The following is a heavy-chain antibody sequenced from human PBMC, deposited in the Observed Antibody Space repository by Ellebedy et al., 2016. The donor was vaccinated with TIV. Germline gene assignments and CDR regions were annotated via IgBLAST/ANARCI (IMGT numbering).Heavy chain of an antibody. CDR3: GRKGYWTVTS. V-gene: IGHV3-72*01. D-gene: IGHD2-8*02. CDR2: IRSKAYGGTT. J-gene: IGHJ5*02. Sequence: SLKISCAASGFTFSDHYMNWVRQAPGKGLEWVGFIRSKAYGGTTEYSASVKGRFTIPRDDSTNSVYLQMNSLKTEDTAVYYCGRKGYWTVTSWGQGTLVTVSS. CDR1: GFTFSDHY.